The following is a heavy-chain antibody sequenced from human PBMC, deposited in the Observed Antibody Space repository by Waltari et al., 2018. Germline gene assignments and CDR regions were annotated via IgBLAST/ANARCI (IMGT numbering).Heavy chain of an antibody. J-gene: IGHJ6*02. CDR3: ARPRYSYGYRYYYYGMDV. CDR2: IIPILGIA. Sequence: QVQLVQSGAEVKKPGSSVKVSCKASGGTFSSYAISWVRQAPGQGLEWMGRIIPILGIANYARKFQGRVTITADKSTSTAYMELSSLRSEDTAVYYCARPRYSYGYRYYYYGMDVWGQGTTVTVSS. V-gene: IGHV1-69*04. CDR1: GGTFSSYA. D-gene: IGHD5-18*01.